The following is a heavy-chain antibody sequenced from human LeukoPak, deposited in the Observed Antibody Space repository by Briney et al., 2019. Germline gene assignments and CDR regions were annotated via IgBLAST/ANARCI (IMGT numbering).Heavy chain of an antibody. J-gene: IGHJ4*02. CDR1: GFTVSSYY. Sequence: GGSLRLSCAASGFTVSSYYMTWVRQAPGKRLEWISVLYSGGSTYYADSVKGRFTISRDNSKNTLYLQMNSLRAEDTAFYYCARELTTTDKTIFDYWGQGTLVTVSS. V-gene: IGHV3-53*01. CDR3: ARELTTTDKTIFDY. CDR2: LYSGGST. D-gene: IGHD1-1*01.